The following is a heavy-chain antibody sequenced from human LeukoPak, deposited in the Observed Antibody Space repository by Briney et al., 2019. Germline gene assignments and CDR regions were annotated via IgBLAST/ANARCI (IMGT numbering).Heavy chain of an antibody. CDR2: INHSGST. CDR1: GESFSGYY. Sequence: SETLSLTCAVYGESFSGYYWSWIRQPPGKGLEWIGEINHSGSTNYNPSLKSRVTISVDTSKNQFSLKLSSVTAAETAVYFCARGVNNWNIDVFDIWGQGTVVTVSS. J-gene: IGHJ3*02. CDR3: ARGVNNWNIDVFDI. V-gene: IGHV4-34*01. D-gene: IGHD1/OR15-1a*01.